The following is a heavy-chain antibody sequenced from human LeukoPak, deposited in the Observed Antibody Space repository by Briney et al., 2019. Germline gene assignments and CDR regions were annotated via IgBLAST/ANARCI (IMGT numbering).Heavy chain of an antibody. CDR3: ARDLPTGTYRAYFDN. Sequence: GGSLILSCAGSGFIFSNYEMNWVRQAPGKGLEWVSYISSTGSDIYYADSVKGRFTITRDNAENLLCLQMNSLRAEDTAVYYCARDLPTGTYRAYFDNWGQGTLVTVSS. V-gene: IGHV3-48*03. J-gene: IGHJ4*02. CDR1: GFIFSNYE. D-gene: IGHD1-26*01. CDR2: ISSTGSDI.